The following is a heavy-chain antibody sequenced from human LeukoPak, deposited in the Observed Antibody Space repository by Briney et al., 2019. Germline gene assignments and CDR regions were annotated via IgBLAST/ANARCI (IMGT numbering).Heavy chain of an antibody. CDR2: ISSSGSTI. V-gene: IGHV3-48*04. CDR1: GFTFSSHG. D-gene: IGHD3-10*02. J-gene: IGHJ6*04. CDR3: AELGITMIGGV. Sequence: GGSLRLSCAASGFTFSSHGMNWVRQAPGKGLEWVSYISSSGSTIYYADSVKGRFTISGDNAKNSLYLQMNSLRAEDTAVYYCAELGITMIGGVWGKGTTVTISS.